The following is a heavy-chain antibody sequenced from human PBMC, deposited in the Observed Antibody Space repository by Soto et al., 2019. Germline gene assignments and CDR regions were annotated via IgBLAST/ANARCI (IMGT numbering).Heavy chain of an antibody. V-gene: IGHV2-5*02. CDR1: GFSLSTSGVG. Sequence: QITLKESGPTLVKPTQTLTLTCTFSGFSLSTSGVGVGWIRQPPGKALEWLALIYWDDDKRYSPSLKSRLTITKDTSKNQVVLTMTNMDPVDTATYYCAHSGPYYDILTGSDFDYWGQGTLVTVSS. D-gene: IGHD3-9*01. J-gene: IGHJ4*02. CDR2: IYWDDDK. CDR3: AHSGPYYDILTGSDFDY.